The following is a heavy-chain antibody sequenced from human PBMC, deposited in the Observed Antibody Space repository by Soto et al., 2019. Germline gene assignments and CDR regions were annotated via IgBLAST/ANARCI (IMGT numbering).Heavy chain of an antibody. CDR2: IYYSGST. CDR1: GGSISSYY. D-gene: IGHD3-10*01. Sequence: PSETLSLTCTVSGGSISSYYWSWIRQPPGKGLEWIGYIYYSGSTNYNPSLKSRVTISVDTSKNQFSLKLSSVTAADTAVYYCARRAWFGEYYFDYWGQGTLVTVSS. J-gene: IGHJ4*02. CDR3: ARRAWFGEYYFDY. V-gene: IGHV4-59*08.